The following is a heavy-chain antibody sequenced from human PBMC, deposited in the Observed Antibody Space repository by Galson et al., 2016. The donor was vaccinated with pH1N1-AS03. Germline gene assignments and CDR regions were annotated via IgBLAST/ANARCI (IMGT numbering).Heavy chain of an antibody. J-gene: IGHJ4*02. D-gene: IGHD5-18*01. Sequence: TLSLTCTVSGDSISDGFFYWTWIRQPAGKGLEWIGRIYPSGNPKYNPSLKSRVSISVDTSKNQFSLQLKSVTAGDTAVYFCARGHVDTTLAVDCWGQGTPV. CDR1: GDSISDGFFY. CDR2: IYPSGNP. V-gene: IGHV4-61*02. CDR3: ARGHVDTTLAVDC.